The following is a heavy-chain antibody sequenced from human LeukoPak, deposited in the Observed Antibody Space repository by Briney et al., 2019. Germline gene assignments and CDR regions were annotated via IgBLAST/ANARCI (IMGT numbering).Heavy chain of an antibody. J-gene: IGHJ4*02. CDR1: GFTLSSYE. Sequence: GGSLRLSCAASGFTLSSYEMNWVRQAPGKGLEWVSYISSSGSTIYYADSVKGRFTISRDNAKNSLYLQMNSLRAEDTAVYYCAREASSGWFSRFDYWGQGTLVTVSS. D-gene: IGHD6-19*01. CDR2: ISSSGSTI. V-gene: IGHV3-48*03. CDR3: AREASSGWFSRFDY.